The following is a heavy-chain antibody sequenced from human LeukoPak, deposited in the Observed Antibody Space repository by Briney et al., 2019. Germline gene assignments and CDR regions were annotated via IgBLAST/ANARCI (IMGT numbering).Heavy chain of an antibody. V-gene: IGHV4-34*01. CDR1: GGSFSGYY. D-gene: IGHD3-22*01. CDR3: AREGAHYYDSSGYGVDY. J-gene: IGHJ4*02. Sequence: SETLSLTCAVYGGSFSGYYWSWIRQPPTKGLEWIGEIDHRGSTYYNPSLKSRVTISVDTSKNQFSLKLSSVTAADTAVYYCAREGAHYYDSSGYGVDYWGQGTLVTVSS. CDR2: IDHRGST.